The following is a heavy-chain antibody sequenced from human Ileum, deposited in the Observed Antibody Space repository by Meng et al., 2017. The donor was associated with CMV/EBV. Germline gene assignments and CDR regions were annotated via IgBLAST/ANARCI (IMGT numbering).Heavy chain of an antibody. CDR3: ARAIVVVITTTRWFDP. D-gene: IGHD3-22*01. V-gene: IGHV4-4*02. J-gene: IGHJ5*02. Sequence: GYISSSNWWSWVRQPPGKGLEWIGEIYHSGSTNYNPSLKSRVTISVDKSKNQFSLKLSSVTAADTAVYYCARAIVVVITTTRWFDPWGQGTLVTVSS. CDR1: GYISSSNW. CDR2: IYHSGST.